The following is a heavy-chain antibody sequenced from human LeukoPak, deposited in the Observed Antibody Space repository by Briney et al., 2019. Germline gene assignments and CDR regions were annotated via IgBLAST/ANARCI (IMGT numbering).Heavy chain of an antibody. Sequence: ASVKVSCKASGYTFTDYYMHWVRQALGQGLEWMGWINPDTGGTNYAQNFQGRVTMTRDASISTAYMELSRLTSDDTAAYYCATTHSGTYYAHFDYWGQGTLVTVSS. CDR3: ATTHSGTYYAHFDY. D-gene: IGHD1-26*01. V-gene: IGHV1-2*02. J-gene: IGHJ4*02. CDR1: GYTFTDYY. CDR2: INPDTGGT.